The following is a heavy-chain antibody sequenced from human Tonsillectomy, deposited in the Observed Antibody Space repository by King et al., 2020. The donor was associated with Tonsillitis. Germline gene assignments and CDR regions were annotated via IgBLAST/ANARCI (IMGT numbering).Heavy chain of an antibody. D-gene: IGHD3-3*01. CDR3: ARDSKFYAVFGVVR. V-gene: IGHV3-7*01. CDR1: GFTFSSYW. J-gene: IGHJ4*02. CDR2: IKQDGSEE. Sequence: VQLVESGGGLVQPGGSLRLSCAASGFTFSSYWMTWVRQAPGKGLEWVANIKQDGSEEYYVDSVKGRFTISRDNAKNSLYLQMNSLRAEDTAVYYCARDSKFYAVFGVVRWGQGTLVTVSS.